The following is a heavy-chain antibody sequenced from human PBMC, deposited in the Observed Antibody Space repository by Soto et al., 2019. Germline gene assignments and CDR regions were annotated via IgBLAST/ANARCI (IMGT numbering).Heavy chain of an antibody. V-gene: IGHV4-61*01. D-gene: IGHD3-10*01. CDR3: ARGYYGSGSYYNVDWFDP. CDR1: GGSVSSGSYY. J-gene: IGHJ5*02. Sequence: QVQLQESGPGLVKPSETLSLTCTVSGGSVSSGSYYWSWIRQPPGKGLEWIGYNYYRGSTNYNPSLKSRVTISVDTSKNQFSLKMSSVTAADTAVYYCARGYYGSGSYYNVDWFDPWGQGTLVTVSP. CDR2: NYYRGST.